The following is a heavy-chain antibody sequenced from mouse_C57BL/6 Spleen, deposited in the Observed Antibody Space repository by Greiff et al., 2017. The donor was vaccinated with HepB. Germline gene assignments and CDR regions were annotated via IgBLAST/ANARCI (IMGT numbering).Heavy chain of an antibody. CDR2: IYPGDGDT. V-gene: IGHV1-80*01. CDR3: ASPVYYGSSHWYFDV. CDR1: GYAFSSYW. J-gene: IGHJ1*03. D-gene: IGHD1-1*01. Sequence: VQLVESGAELVKPGASVKISCKASGYAFSSYWMNWVKQRPGKGLEWIGQIYPGDGDTNYNGKFKGKATLTADKSSSTAYMQLSSLTSEDSAVYFCASPVYYGSSHWYFDVWGTGTTVTVSS.